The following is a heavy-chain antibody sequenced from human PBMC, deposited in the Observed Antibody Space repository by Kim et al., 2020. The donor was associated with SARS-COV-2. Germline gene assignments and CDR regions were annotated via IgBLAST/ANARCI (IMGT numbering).Heavy chain of an antibody. J-gene: IGHJ4*02. CDR1: GGSISSYY. CDR2: IYYSGST. CDR3: ARALEGYNSGWYVDY. D-gene: IGHD6-19*01. Sequence: SETLSLTCTVSGGSISSYYLSWIRQPPGKGLEWIGYIYYSGSTNYNPSLKSRVTISVDTSKNQFSLKLSSVTAADAAVYYCARALEGYNSGWYVDYWGQG. V-gene: IGHV4-59*01.